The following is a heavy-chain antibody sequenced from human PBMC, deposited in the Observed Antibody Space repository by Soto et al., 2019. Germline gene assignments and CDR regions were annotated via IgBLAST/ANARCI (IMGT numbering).Heavy chain of an antibody. CDR3: AKDPAYYGSGSYREYFDY. V-gene: IGHV3-30*18. CDR1: GFTFSSYG. Sequence: GGSLRLSCAASGFTFSSYGMHWVRQAPGKGLEWVAVISYDGSNKYYADSVKGRFTISRDNSKNTLYLQMNSLRAEDTAVYYCAKDPAYYGSGSYREYFDYWGQGTLVTVSS. J-gene: IGHJ4*02. D-gene: IGHD3-10*01. CDR2: ISYDGSNK.